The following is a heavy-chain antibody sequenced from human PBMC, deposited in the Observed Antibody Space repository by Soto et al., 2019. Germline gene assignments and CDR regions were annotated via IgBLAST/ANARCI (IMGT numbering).Heavy chain of an antibody. CDR2: IIPILGIA. CDR3: ARRIAAAGPLGYYGMDV. Sequence: QVQLVQSGAEVKKPGSSVKVSCKASGGTFSSYTISWVRQAPGQGLEWMGRIIPILGIANYAQKFQGRVTITADKSTSTAYMELSSLRSEDTAVYYCARRIAAAGPLGYYGMDVWGQGTTLTVSS. J-gene: IGHJ6*02. V-gene: IGHV1-69*02. CDR1: GGTFSSYT. D-gene: IGHD6-13*01.